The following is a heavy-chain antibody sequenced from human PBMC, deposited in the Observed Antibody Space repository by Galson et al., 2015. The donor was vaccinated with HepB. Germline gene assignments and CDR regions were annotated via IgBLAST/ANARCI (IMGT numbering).Heavy chain of an antibody. V-gene: IGHV3-23*01. CDR1: GFTFSSSA. D-gene: IGHD6-19*01. CDR2: ISGSGGST. CDR3: AKYLAVAGSHFDH. J-gene: IGHJ4*02. Sequence: SLRLSCAASGFTFSSSALSWVRQAPGKGLEWVSAISGSGGSTYYADSVKGRFTISRDNAKNTLYLQMNSLRAEDTAVYYCAKYLAVAGSHFDHWGQGTQVTVSS.